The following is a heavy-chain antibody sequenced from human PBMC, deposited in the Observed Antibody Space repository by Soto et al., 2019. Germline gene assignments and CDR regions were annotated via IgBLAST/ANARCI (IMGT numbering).Heavy chain of an antibody. CDR1: GFTFSTYA. CDR3: AKNKGGNYCTRTSCLYSFDY. Sequence: GGSLRLSCAASGFTFSTYAMTWVCQAAGKGLEWVSTISDSSSTYYADSVKGRFTISRDNSKNTLYLEMTSLRADDTAVYYCAKNKGGNYCTRTSCLYSFDYWGQGTLVTVSS. V-gene: IGHV3-23*01. CDR2: ISDSSST. J-gene: IGHJ4*02. D-gene: IGHD2-2*01.